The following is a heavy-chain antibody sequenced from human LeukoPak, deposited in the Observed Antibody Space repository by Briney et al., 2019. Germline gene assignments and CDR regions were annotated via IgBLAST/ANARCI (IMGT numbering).Heavy chain of an antibody. CDR1: GFTFSNYY. J-gene: IGHJ4*02. D-gene: IGHD4-11*01. V-gene: IGHV3-7*01. Sequence: GGSLRLSCAASGFTFSNYYMTWVRQAPGEGLEWAANIKQDGSEKYYVDSVRGRFTISGDNAKNSLYLQMNSLRAEDTAVYYCARGTDYSNYYYFDYWGQGTLVTVSS. CDR3: ARGTDYSNYYYFDY. CDR2: IKQDGSEK.